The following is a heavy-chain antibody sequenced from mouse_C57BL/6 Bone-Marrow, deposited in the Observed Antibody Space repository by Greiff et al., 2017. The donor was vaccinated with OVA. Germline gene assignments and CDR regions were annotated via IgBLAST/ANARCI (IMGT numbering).Heavy chain of an antibody. CDR1: GFTFSSYG. CDR2: ISSGGSYT. D-gene: IGHD1-1*02. CDR3: TLWAKDY. J-gene: IGHJ4*01. Sequence: EVMLVESGGDLVKPGGSLKLSCAASGFTFSSYGMSWVRQTPDKRLEWVATISSGGSYTYYPDSVKGRFTISRDNAKNTLYLQMSSLKSEDTAMYYCTLWAKDYWGQGTSVTVSS. V-gene: IGHV5-6*01.